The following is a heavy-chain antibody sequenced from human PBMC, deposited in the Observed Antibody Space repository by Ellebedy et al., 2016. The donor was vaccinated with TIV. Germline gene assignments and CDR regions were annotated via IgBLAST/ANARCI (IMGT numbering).Heavy chain of an antibody. D-gene: IGHD5-24*01. Sequence: SETLSLTCTVSGASINSGGYYWTWIRQHPGRGLEWIGYMYYSESAFYIPNSGSAYYHPSLKSRVTKSVDTSNNQFSLRLSSVTAADTAVYYCARVGWVQFSRESWYFDLWGRGTPVTVSS. CDR1: GASINSGGYY. CDR2: MYYSESAFYIPNSGSA. J-gene: IGHJ2*01. CDR3: ARVGWVQFSRESWYFDL. V-gene: IGHV4-31*03.